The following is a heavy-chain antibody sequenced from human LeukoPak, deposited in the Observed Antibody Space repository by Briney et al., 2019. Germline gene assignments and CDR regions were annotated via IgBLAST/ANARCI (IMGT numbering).Heavy chain of an antibody. D-gene: IGHD6-13*01. CDR2: IYHSGST. J-gene: IGHJ5*02. CDR1: GYSISSGYY. Sequence: SETLSLTCAVSGYSISSGYYWGWIRQPPGKGLGWIGSIYHSGSTDYNPSLKSRVTMSVDTSKNQFSLKLSSVTAADTAVYYCARERIAAAGTLIWFDPWGQGTLVTVSS. CDR3: ARERIAAAGTLIWFDP. V-gene: IGHV4-38-2*02.